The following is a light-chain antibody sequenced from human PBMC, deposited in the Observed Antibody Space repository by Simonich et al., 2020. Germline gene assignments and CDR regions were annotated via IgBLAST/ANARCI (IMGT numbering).Light chain of an antibody. CDR1: QGISSY. V-gene: IGKV1-8*01. Sequence: IRMTQSPSSLSASTGDRVTITCRASQGISSYLAWYQQKPGKAPKLLIYAASTLQSGVPSRFSGSGSGTDFTLTISCLQSEDFATYYCQQYYSYPRTFGQGTKVEIK. CDR3: QQYYSYPRT. CDR2: AAS. J-gene: IGKJ1*01.